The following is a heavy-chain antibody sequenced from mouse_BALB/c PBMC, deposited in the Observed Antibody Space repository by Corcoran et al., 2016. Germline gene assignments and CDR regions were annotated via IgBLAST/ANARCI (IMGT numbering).Heavy chain of an antibody. J-gene: IGHJ4*01. CDR1: GYTLTNFG. V-gene: IGHV9-3-1*01. CDR3: AREPYAMDY. CDR2: INTYTGEP. Sequence: QIQLVKSRPELNKPGKTIKISCMASGYTLTNFGMNWVKQAPGKELKWMGWINTYTGEPTYDDDFKGRFAFSLETSASTAYLQINNLKNDDTATYFCAREPYAMDYWGQGTSVTVSS.